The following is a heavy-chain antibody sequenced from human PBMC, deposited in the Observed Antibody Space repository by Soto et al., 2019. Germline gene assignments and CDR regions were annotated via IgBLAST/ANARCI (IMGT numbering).Heavy chain of an antibody. CDR3: AKDTVTFYYYYGTVV. J-gene: IGHJ6*02. D-gene: IGHD4-17*01. CDR2: ISYDGSNK. CDR1: GFTFSSYG. Sequence: GGSLRLSCAASGFTFSSYGMHWVRQAPGKGLEWVAVISYDGSNKYYADSVKGRFTISRDNSKNTLYLQMNSLRAEDTAVYYCAKDTVTFYYYYGTVVWGQGTTVTVSS. V-gene: IGHV3-30*18.